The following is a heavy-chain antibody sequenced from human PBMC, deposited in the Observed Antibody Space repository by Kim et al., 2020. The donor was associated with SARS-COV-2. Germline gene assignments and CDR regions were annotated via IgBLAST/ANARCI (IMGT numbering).Heavy chain of an antibody. CDR2: ISYDGSNK. J-gene: IGHJ4*01. Sequence: GGSLRLSCAASGFTFSSYGMHWVRQAPGKGLEWVAVISYDGSNKYYADSVKGRFTISRDNSKNTLYLQMNSLRAEDTAVYYCAKSRGGTWIQLWLSYWG. CDR1: GFTFSSYG. D-gene: IGHD5-18*01. V-gene: IGHV3-30*18. CDR3: AKSRGGTWIQLWLSY.